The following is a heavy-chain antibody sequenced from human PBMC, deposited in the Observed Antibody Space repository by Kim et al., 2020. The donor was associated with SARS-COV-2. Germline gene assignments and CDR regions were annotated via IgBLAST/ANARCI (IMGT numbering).Heavy chain of an antibody. CDR1: GFIFGSFS. D-gene: IGHD2-2*01. Sequence: GGSLRLSCAASGFIFGSFSMNWVRQAPGKGLEWVSSITSGSSDMSYADSVKGRFTISRDNTKNSLYLQMDSLRAEDTALYYCTRRDAVKFVYWGQGALVTVSS. CDR2: ITSGSSDM. V-gene: IGHV3-21*06. CDR3: TRRDAVKFVY. J-gene: IGHJ4*02.